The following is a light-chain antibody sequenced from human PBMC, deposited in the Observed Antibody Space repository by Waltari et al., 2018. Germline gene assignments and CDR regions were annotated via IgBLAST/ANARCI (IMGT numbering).Light chain of an antibody. J-gene: IGLJ3*02. CDR3: ATWDDSLSGPV. CDR1: RSNIGGDS. CDR2: SNN. V-gene: IGLV1-44*01. Sequence: QSVLTQPPPGSGTPGQRVTLSCSGSRSNIGGDSGNCYQPLPGTAPKLLIYSNNQRPSGVPDRFSGSKSGTSASLVISGLQSEDEADYYCATWDDSLSGPVFGGGTKLTVL.